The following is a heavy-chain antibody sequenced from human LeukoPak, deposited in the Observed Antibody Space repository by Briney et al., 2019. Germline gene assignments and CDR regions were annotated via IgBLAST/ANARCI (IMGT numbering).Heavy chain of an antibody. V-gene: IGHV4-61*02. CDR1: GGSISSGSYY. J-gene: IGHJ4*02. D-gene: IGHD2-8*01. CDR2: IYTSGST. Sequence: SETLSLTCTVSGGSISSGSYYWSWIRQPAGKGLEWIGRIYTSGSTNYNPSLESRVTISVDTSKNQFSLKLSSVTAADTAVYYCARERYCTNGVCYRPYHFDYWGQGTLVTVSS. CDR3: ARERYCTNGVCYRPYHFDY.